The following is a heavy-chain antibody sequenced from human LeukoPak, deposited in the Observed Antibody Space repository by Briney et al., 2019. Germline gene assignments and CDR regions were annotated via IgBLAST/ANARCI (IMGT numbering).Heavy chain of an antibody. CDR3: AKMKGHPLQKYYMDV. Sequence: GSLRLSCAASGFTFSSFAMSWVRRTPGKGLEWVSGISGSGDNTLYAASVKGRFTISRDNSKNTPYLEMNSLRAEDTAIYYCAKMKGHPLQKYYMDVWGQGTTVTVSS. J-gene: IGHJ6*01. CDR1: GFTFSSFA. CDR2: ISGSGDNT. D-gene: IGHD2/OR15-2a*01. V-gene: IGHV3-23*01.